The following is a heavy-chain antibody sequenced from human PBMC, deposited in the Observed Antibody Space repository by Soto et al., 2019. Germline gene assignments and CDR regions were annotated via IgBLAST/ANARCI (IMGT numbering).Heavy chain of an antibody. J-gene: IGHJ4*02. CDR1: GFTFSSYD. V-gene: IGHV3-23*01. CDR3: AKVGSSGWYYFDY. CDR2: ISDGGVTT. Sequence: EVQLLESGGGLVQPGGSLRLSCEASGFTFSSYDMSWVRHAPGKGLEWVSTISDGGVTTYYTNSVKGRFTTSRDNSKNTLYLQMNSLRAEDTALYYCAKVGSSGWYYFDYWGQGTLVPVSS. D-gene: IGHD6-19*01.